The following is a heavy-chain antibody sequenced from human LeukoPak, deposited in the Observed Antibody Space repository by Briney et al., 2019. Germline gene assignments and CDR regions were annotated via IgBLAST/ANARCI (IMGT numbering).Heavy chain of an antibody. CDR3: ARAPYSSSWYGQHAFDI. D-gene: IGHD6-13*01. V-gene: IGHV4-34*01. CDR2: IYHSGST. CDR1: GGSFSGYY. J-gene: IGHJ3*02. Sequence: PSETLSLTCAVYGGSFSGYYWSWIRQPPGKGLEWIGEIYHSGSTNYNPSLKSRVTISVDTSKNQFSLKLSSVTAADTAVYYCARAPYSSSWYGQHAFDIWGQGTMVTVSS.